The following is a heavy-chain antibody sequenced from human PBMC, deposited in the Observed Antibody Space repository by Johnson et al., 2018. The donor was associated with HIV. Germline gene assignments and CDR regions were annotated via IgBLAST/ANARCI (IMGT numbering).Heavy chain of an antibody. CDR2: ISYDGSNK. V-gene: IGHV3-30*03. CDR3: ARASRSWYFAFDI. Sequence: QVQLVESGGGLVQPGRSLRLSCAASEFTFDDYGMHWVRQAPGKGLEWVAVISYDGSNKYYADSVKGRFTISRDNSKNTLYLQMNSLRAEDTAVYYCARASRSWYFAFDIWGQGTMVTVSS. D-gene: IGHD6-13*01. CDR1: EFTFDDYG. J-gene: IGHJ3*02.